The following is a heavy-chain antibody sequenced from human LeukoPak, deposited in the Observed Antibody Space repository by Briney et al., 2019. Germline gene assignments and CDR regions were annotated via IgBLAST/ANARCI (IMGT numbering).Heavy chain of an antibody. V-gene: IGHV1-18*01. J-gene: IGHJ4*02. D-gene: IGHD5-18*01. CDR3: AREARYSYGDY. CDR1: GYTFTNYG. Sequence: ASVKVSCKASGYTFTNYGITWVRQAPGQGLEWMGWISASNGNTNYAQKLQGRVTMTTDTSTSTAYMELKSLTSDDTAVYYCAREARYSYGDYWGQGTLVTVSS. CDR2: ISASNGNT.